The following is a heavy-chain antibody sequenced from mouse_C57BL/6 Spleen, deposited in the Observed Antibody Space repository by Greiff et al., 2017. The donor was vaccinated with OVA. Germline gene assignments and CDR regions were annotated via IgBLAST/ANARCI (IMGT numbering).Heavy chain of an antibody. J-gene: IGHJ2*01. Sequence: EVQLVESGGGLVKPGGSLKLSCAASGFTFSDYGMHWVRQAPEKGLEWVAYISSGGSTIYSADTVKGRFTISRDNAKNTLFLQMSSQRSEDTAMYYCAREYSMVTAGWGKGTTLTVSS. CDR2: ISSGGSTI. D-gene: IGHD2-2*01. CDR1: GFTFSDYG. CDR3: AREYSMVTAG. V-gene: IGHV5-17*01.